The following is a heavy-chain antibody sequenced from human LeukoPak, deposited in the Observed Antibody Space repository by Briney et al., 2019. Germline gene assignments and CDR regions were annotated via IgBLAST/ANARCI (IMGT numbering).Heavy chain of an antibody. V-gene: IGHV4-59*01. Sequence: SETLSLTCTVSGGSISTYYWNWIRQPPGKGLEWIGYIYHSGSTNYNPSLQSRVTISVDTSKNQFFLNLNSVTAADTAVYYCARAGVSQWLVRSDNWFDPWGQGTLVTVSS. CDR1: GGSISTYY. J-gene: IGHJ5*02. CDR3: ARAGVSQWLVRSDNWFDP. CDR2: IYHSGST. D-gene: IGHD6-19*01.